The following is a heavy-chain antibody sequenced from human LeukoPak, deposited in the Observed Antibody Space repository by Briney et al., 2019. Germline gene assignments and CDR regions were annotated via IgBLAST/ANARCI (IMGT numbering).Heavy chain of an antibody. CDR3: AKDKTALLTGAYGMDL. Sequence: GGSLRLSCAASGFTFSSYAMSWVRQAPGKGLEWVSAISGSGGSTYYADSVKGRFTISRDNSKNTLYLQMNSLRAEDTAVYYCAKDKTALLTGAYGMDLWGQGTTVTVSS. CDR2: ISGSGGST. V-gene: IGHV3-23*01. J-gene: IGHJ6*02. CDR1: GFTFSSYA. D-gene: IGHD3-9*01.